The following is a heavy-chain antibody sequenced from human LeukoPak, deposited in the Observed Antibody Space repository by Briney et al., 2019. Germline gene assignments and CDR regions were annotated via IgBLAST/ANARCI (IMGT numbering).Heavy chain of an antibody. CDR3: ARDPYSGGYCSSTSCYVYFDY. Sequence: GGSLRLSCAASGFTFSSYWMNWVRQAPGKGLEWVSSISSSSSYIYYADSVKGRFTISRDNAKNSLYLQMNSLGAEDTAVYYCARDPYSGGYCSSTSCYVYFDYWGQGTLVTVSS. CDR1: GFTFSSYW. V-gene: IGHV3-21*01. J-gene: IGHJ4*02. D-gene: IGHD2-2*01. CDR2: ISSSSSYI.